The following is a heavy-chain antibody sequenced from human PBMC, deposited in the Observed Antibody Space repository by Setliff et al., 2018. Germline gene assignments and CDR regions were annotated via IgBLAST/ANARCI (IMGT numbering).Heavy chain of an antibody. D-gene: IGHD3-10*01. CDR3: ARDGVFYAMDF. V-gene: IGHV3-11*04. J-gene: IGHJ6*02. CDR2: ISGDGNTV. Sequence: GGSLRLSCSSSRFIFSDLYMSWVRQVPGKGLEWLSKISGDGNTVYYADSVRGRFTISRDNAKNSLYLQMNSLRDEDSAVYYCARDGVFYAMDFWGQGTTVTVSS. CDR1: RFIFSDLY.